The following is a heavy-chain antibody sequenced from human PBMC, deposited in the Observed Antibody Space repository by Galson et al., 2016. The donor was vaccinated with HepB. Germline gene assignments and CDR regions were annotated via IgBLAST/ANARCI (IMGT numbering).Heavy chain of an antibody. CDR2: IYPGDSDT. CDR1: GYSFTSYW. Sequence: QSGAEVKKPGESLKISCEGSGYSFTSYWIGGVRQMPGKGLEWMGTIYPGDSDTRYSPSSQGQVTISADKSISAAYLQWNSLKASDTAIYYCARRSSDAFDIWGQGTMVTVSS. D-gene: IGHD3-10*01. J-gene: IGHJ3*02. CDR3: ARRSSDAFDI. V-gene: IGHV5-51*01.